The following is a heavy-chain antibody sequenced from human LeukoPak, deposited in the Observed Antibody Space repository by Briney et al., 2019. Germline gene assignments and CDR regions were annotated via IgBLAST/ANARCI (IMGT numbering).Heavy chain of an antibody. Sequence: SETLSLTCTVSGGSISSSSHYWGWIRQPPGKGLEWIGTIYHSGSTYYNPSLKSRVTISIDTSKNQFSLNLISVTAADTAVYYCARGPKHYDILTGIDCWGQGTLVTVSS. V-gene: IGHV4-39*01. CDR3: ARGPKHYDILTGIDC. CDR1: GGSISSSSHY. CDR2: IYHSGST. D-gene: IGHD3-9*01. J-gene: IGHJ4*02.